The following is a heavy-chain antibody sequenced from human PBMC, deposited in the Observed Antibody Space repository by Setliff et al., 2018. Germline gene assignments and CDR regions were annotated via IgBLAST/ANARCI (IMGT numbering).Heavy chain of an antibody. D-gene: IGHD3-16*01. V-gene: IGHV1-18*01. Sequence: ASVKVSCKTSGFRFTSFGFSWVRQAPGQGLEWMGWISPYSGETNYAQKFQDRLTVTADTSSKTTYVGLRSLTSDDTAVYFCTRSRGPRVVLAADFDFWGQGTLVTVSS. J-gene: IGHJ4*02. CDR1: GFRFTSFG. CDR3: TRSRGPRVVLAADFDF. CDR2: ISPYSGET.